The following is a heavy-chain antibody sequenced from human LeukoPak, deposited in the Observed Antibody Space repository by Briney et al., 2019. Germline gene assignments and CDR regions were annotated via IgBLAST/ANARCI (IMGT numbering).Heavy chain of an antibody. Sequence: PSETLSLTCTVSGGSISSYYWSWIRQPPGKGLEWIGEINHSGSTNYNPSLKSRVTISVDTSKNQFSLKLSSVTAADTAVYHCARGDCGSTSCYVVYWGRGTLVTVSS. CDR1: GGSISSYY. CDR2: INHSGST. J-gene: IGHJ4*02. V-gene: IGHV4-34*01. D-gene: IGHD2-2*01. CDR3: ARGDCGSTSCYVVY.